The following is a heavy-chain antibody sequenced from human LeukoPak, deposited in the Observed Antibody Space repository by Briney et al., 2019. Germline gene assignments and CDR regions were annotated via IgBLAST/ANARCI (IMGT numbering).Heavy chain of an antibody. Sequence: KPSETLSLTCSVSGGSIRTYYWSWIRQPPGKGLEWIGYISNSGNTNYNPSLKSRVTISVDTSKNQFSLKLTSVTAADTAVYYCARHGPRSSGNPHFDYWGQGTLVTVSS. D-gene: IGHD3-22*01. CDR1: GGSIRTYY. V-gene: IGHV4-59*08. CDR3: ARHGPRSSGNPHFDY. J-gene: IGHJ4*02. CDR2: ISNSGNT.